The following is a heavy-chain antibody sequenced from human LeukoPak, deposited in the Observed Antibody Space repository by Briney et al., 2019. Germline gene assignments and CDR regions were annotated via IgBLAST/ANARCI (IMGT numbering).Heavy chain of an antibody. CDR1: GGSLSSYY. D-gene: IGHD6-13*01. J-gene: IGHJ6*02. Sequence: SETLSLTCTVSGGSLSSYYWSWIRQPPGKGLEWIGYIYYSGSTNYNPSLKSRVTISVDTSKNQFSLKLSSVTAADTAVYYCARDIAAAGMGLGYYYGMDVWGQGTTVTVSS. CDR3: ARDIAAAGMGLGYYYGMDV. V-gene: IGHV4-59*01. CDR2: IYYSGST.